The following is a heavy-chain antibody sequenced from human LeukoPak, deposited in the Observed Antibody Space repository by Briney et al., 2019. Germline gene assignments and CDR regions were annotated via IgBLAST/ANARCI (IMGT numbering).Heavy chain of an antibody. J-gene: IGHJ5*02. Sequence: SETLSLTCTVSGGSISTYSWTWIRQPPGKGLEWIGNIYYSGSTNYNPSLKSRVTISIDTSKNQFSLKLSSVTAADTAVYYCARGEGGYDFWSGHKTAWFDPWGQGTLVTVSS. CDR1: GGSISTYS. CDR2: IYYSGST. D-gene: IGHD3-3*01. V-gene: IGHV4-59*01. CDR3: ARGEGGYDFWSGHKTAWFDP.